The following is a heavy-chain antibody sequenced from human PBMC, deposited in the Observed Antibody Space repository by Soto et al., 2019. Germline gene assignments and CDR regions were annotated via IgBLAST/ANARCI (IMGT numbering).Heavy chain of an antibody. D-gene: IGHD2-15*01. J-gene: IGHJ4*02. V-gene: IGHV3-23*01. CDR3: ARNRGTYSLDY. Sequence: EVQLLESGGGLVQPGGSLRLSCAASGFTFSNHAMSWVRQAPGKGLEWVSAISGNGISTYYADSVRGRFTISRDNSKNTLYLQMNRLRADDTAVYYCARNRGTYSLDYWGQGTLVTVSS. CDR1: GFTFSNHA. CDR2: ISGNGIST.